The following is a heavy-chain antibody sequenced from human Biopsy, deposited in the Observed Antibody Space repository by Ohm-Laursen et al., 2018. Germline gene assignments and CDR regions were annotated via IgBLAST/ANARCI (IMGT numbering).Heavy chain of an antibody. CDR1: GYTLTALS. D-gene: IGHD1-1*01. CDR3: AADINVWNVNY. V-gene: IGHV1-24*01. CDR2: FAPENGKT. Sequence: SVKVSCKVSGYTLTALSMHWVRQAPGRGLEWMGGFAPENGKTIYAQKFQGRITMTEDTSTDTAYMELSSLRSEDTAVYYCAADINVWNVNYWGQGTKVTVSS. J-gene: IGHJ4*02.